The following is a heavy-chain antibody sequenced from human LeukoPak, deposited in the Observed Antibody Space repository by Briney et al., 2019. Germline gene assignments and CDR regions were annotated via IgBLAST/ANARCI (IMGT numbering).Heavy chain of an antibody. CDR3: AELSITMIGGV. CDR1: GFTFSTYG. Sequence: GGSLRLSCAASGFTFSTYGMTWVRQAPGKGLEWVSAISGSAATTFYADSVKGRFTISRDNAKNSLYLQMNSLRAEDTAVYYCAELSITMIGGVGGKGTTVTISS. CDR2: ISGSAATT. V-gene: IGHV3-23*01. J-gene: IGHJ6*04. D-gene: IGHD3-10*02.